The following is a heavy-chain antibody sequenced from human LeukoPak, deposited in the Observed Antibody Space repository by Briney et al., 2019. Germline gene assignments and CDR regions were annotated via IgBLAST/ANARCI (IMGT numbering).Heavy chain of an antibody. J-gene: IGHJ3*02. Sequence: PGGSLRLSCAASAFTFSNYWMSWVRQAPGKGLEWVANIKQDGSEKYYVDSVKGRFTISRDNAKNSLYLQMNSLRAEDTALYYCARDDGGSFSTTFDIWGQGTMVTVSS. CDR3: ARDDGGSFSTTFDI. V-gene: IGHV3-7*01. CDR1: AFTFSNYW. D-gene: IGHD1-26*01. CDR2: IKQDGSEK.